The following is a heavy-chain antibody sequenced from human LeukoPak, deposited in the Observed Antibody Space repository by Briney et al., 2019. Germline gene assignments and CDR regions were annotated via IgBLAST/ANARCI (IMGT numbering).Heavy chain of an antibody. Sequence: GGSLRLSCAASGFSFSDYYMSWIRQAPGKGLDWVSYISTSSSYTNYADSVKGRFSISRDNANNSLYLQMNSLRADDTAVYYCARARMVRALRGAMDVWGQGATVTVSS. J-gene: IGHJ6*02. CDR1: GFSFSDYY. V-gene: IGHV3-11*05. CDR3: ARARMVRALRGAMDV. CDR2: ISTSSSYT. D-gene: IGHD3-10*01.